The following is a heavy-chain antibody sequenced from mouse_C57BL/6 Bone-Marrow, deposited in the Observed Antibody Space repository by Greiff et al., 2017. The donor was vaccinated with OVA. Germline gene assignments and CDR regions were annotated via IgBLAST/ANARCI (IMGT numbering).Heavy chain of an antibody. D-gene: IGHD2-3*01. Sequence: VQLKESGGGLVKPGGSLKLSCAASGFTFSSYAMSWVRQTPEKRLEWVATFSDGGSYTYYPDNVKGRFTISRDNAKNNLYLQMSHLKSEDTAMYYCARDGDGYYGFAYWGQGTLVTVSA. CDR1: GFTFSSYA. CDR3: ARDGDGYYGFAY. CDR2: FSDGGSYT. J-gene: IGHJ3*01. V-gene: IGHV5-4*01.